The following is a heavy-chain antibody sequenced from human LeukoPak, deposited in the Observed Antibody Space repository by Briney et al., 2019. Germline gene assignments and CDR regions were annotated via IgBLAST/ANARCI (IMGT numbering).Heavy chain of an antibody. V-gene: IGHV1-46*01. CDR1: GYTFTSYY. J-gene: IGHJ6*02. Sequence: SVKVSCKASGYTFTSYYMHWVRQAAGQGLEWMGIINPSGGSTSYAQKFQGRATMTRDTSTSTVYMELRSLRSEDTAVYYCARDRVVVVVAATVVDGMDVWGQGTTVTVSS. CDR2: INPSGGST. CDR3: ARDRVVVVVAATVVDGMDV. D-gene: IGHD2-15*01.